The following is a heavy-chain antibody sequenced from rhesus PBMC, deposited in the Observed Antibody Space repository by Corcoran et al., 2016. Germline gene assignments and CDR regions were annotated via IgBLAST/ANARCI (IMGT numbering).Heavy chain of an antibody. CDR3: AKRRNTIPTVWYFDL. CDR2: IYGGSATT. CDR1: GGPITSCHW. J-gene: IGHJ2*01. D-gene: IGHD3-40*01. Sequence: QVQLQESGPGLVKPSETLSLTCAVSGGPITSCHWWGWIRQPPGKGLEWLGQIYGGSATTNSNPSLKSRVAISTDPSKNQFSLKLSSVTVADTAVYYCAKRRNTIPTVWYFDLWGPGTPITISS. V-gene: IGHV4-65*01.